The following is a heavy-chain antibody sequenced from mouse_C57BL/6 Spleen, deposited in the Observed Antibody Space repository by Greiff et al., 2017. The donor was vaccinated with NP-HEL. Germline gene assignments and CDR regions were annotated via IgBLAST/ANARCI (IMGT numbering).Heavy chain of an antibody. D-gene: IGHD1-1*01. CDR2: IYPGDGDT. CDR1: GYAFSSSW. Sequence: QVQLQQSGPELVKPGASVKISCKASGYAFSSSWMNWVKQRPGKGLEWIGRIYPGDGDTNYNGKFKGKATLTADKSSSTDYMQLSSLTSEDSAVYSCARGGVLYGSFEVWGTGTTVTVSS. J-gene: IGHJ1*03. V-gene: IGHV1-82*01. CDR3: ARGGVLYGSFEV.